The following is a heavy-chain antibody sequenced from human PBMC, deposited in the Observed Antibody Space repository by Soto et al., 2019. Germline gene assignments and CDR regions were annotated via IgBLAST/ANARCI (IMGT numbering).Heavy chain of an antibody. CDR2: ISGSGGTT. CDR1: GFTLSSYA. V-gene: IGHV3-23*01. D-gene: IGHD3-22*01. CDR3: AKVERYYYDSSGYYSSPLF. J-gene: IGHJ4*02. Sequence: EVQLLESGGGLVQPGGSLRLSCAASGFTLSSYAMSWVRQAPGKGLEWVSAISGSGGTTYYADSVKGRFTISRDTTKNTLYLQMNSLSAEVTAVYYCAKVERYYYDSSGYYSSPLFWGQRTLVTVSS.